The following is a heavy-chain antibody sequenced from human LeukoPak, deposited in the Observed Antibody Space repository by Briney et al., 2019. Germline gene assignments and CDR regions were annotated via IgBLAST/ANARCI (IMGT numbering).Heavy chain of an antibody. CDR2: ISSSSSFI. Sequence: PGGSLRLSCAAFGFTLNTYTMNWVRQARGKGLEWVSSISSSSSFISYAGSVKGRFTISRDNARNSLYLQMNSLRAEDTAVYYCARVDFAPRALDYWGQGTLVTVSS. V-gene: IGHV3-21*01. CDR3: ARVDFAPRALDY. J-gene: IGHJ4*02. CDR1: GFTLNTYT.